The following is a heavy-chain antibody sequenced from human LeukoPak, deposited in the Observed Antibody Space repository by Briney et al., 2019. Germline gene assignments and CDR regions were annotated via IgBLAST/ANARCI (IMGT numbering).Heavy chain of an antibody. V-gene: IGHV4-59*08. J-gene: IGHJ4*02. Sequence: SETLSLTCTASGGSISSYYWSWIRQPPGKGLEWIGYIYYSGSTNYNPSLKSRVTISVDTSKNQFSLKLSSVTAADTAVYYCARLSVSLGFDYWGQGTLVTVSS. CDR3: ARLSVSLGFDY. CDR1: GGSISSYY. CDR2: IYYSGST. D-gene: IGHD7-27*01.